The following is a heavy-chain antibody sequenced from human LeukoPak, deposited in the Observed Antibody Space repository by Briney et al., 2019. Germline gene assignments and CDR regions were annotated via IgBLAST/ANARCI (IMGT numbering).Heavy chain of an antibody. D-gene: IGHD3-22*01. V-gene: IGHV1-2*02. Sequence: GASVKVSCKASGYTFTGYYMHWVRQAPGQGLEWMGWINPNSGGTNYAQKFQGRVTMTRDTSISTAYMELSRLRSDDTAVYYCARDSYYDSSGYHYWGQGTLVTVSS. J-gene: IGHJ4*02. CDR2: INPNSGGT. CDR1: GYTFTGYY. CDR3: ARDSYYDSSGYHY.